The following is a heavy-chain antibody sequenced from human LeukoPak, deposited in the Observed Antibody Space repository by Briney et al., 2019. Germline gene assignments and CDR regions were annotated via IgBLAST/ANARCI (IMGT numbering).Heavy chain of an antibody. V-gene: IGHV4-59*01. CDR3: ARVYYSNSYDYWYFDL. D-gene: IGHD6-13*01. CDR1: GGSITSYY. J-gene: IGHJ2*01. Sequence: SETLSLTCTVSGGSITSYYWSWIRQPPGKGLEWIAYIYYSGSTNYNPSLKSRVTISVDTSKNQFSLKLSSVTAADTAVYYCARVYYSNSYDYWYFDLWGRGTLVTVSS. CDR2: IYYSGST.